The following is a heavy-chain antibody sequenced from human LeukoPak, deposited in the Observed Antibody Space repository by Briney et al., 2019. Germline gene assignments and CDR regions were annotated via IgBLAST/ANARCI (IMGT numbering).Heavy chain of an antibody. Sequence: PGGSLRLSCAASGFTFNNYAMTWVRQAPGKGLEWVSVISGSGGSTYYAESVRGRFTISRDNSKNTLYPQVNSLRAEDTAVYYCARDRYRSGWYGDFDCWGQGTLVTVSS. J-gene: IGHJ4*02. CDR2: ISGSGGST. CDR1: GFTFNNYA. D-gene: IGHD6-19*01. CDR3: ARDRYRSGWYGDFDC. V-gene: IGHV3-23*01.